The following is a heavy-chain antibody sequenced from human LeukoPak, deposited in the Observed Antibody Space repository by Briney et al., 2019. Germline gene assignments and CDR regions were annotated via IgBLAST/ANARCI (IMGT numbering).Heavy chain of an antibody. D-gene: IGHD3-9*01. Sequence: SETLSLTCAVYGGSFSGYYWSWIRQPPGKGLEWIGEINHSGSTNYNPSLKSRVTMSVDTSKNQFSLKLSSVTAADTAVYYCARGGYYDILTGYPFDYWGQGTLVTVSS. J-gene: IGHJ4*02. CDR1: GGSFSGYY. CDR3: ARGGYYDILTGYPFDY. CDR2: INHSGST. V-gene: IGHV4-34*01.